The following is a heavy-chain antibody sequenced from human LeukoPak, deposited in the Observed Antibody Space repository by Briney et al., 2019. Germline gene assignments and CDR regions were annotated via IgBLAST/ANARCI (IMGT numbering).Heavy chain of an antibody. J-gene: IGHJ4*02. Sequence: GGSLRLSCAASGLTFSDYYMSWIRQAPGKGLEWVSSISSSGSTIYYADSVKGRFTISRDNAKDSVYLQMNSLRAEDTAVYYCARDFNHYYDVWGQGTLVTVSS. D-gene: IGHD3-22*01. CDR2: ISSSGSTI. CDR1: GLTFSDYY. V-gene: IGHV3-11*01. CDR3: ARDFNHYYDV.